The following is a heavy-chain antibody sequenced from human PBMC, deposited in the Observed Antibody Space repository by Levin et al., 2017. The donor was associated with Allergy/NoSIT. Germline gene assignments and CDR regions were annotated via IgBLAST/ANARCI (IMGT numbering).Heavy chain of an antibody. V-gene: IGHV3-9*01. CDR2: ISWDSANI. D-gene: IGHD6-25*01. J-gene: IGHJ6*02. CDR3: AKDIYISSGTTGPLNYYYYGMDV. CDR1: GLTFNDYA. Sequence: GGSLRLSCAGSGLTFNDYAMHWVRQAPGKGLEWVSGISWDSANIGYADSVKGRFTISRDNAKNSLYLQMNSLRPEDTALYYCAKDIYISSGTTGPLNYYYYGMDVWGPGTTVTVS.